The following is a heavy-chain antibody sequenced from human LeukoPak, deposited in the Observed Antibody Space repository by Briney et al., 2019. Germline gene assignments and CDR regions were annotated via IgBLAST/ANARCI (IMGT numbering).Heavy chain of an antibody. V-gene: IGHV1-46*01. CDR2: INPSGGST. Sequence: ASVKVSCKASGYTFTRYYIHWVRQAPGQGLEWMGVINPSGGSTSYAQKFQGRVTMTRDTSTSTVYMELSSLRSEDTAVYYCARTGGSYLQFDYWGQGTLVTVSS. J-gene: IGHJ4*02. D-gene: IGHD5-24*01. CDR3: ARTGGSYLQFDY. CDR1: GYTFTRYY.